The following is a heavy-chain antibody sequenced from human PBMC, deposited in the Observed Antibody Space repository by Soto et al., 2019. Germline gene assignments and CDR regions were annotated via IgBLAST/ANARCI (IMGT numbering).Heavy chain of an antibody. J-gene: IGHJ4*02. Sequence: QVQLVESGGGVVQPGRSLRLSCAASGFTFSSNGMHWVRQAQGKGLGWVAVISYDGSNKYYADSVKGRFTISRDNSKNTLYLQMNSLRAEDTAVYYCAKGSHYYDSSGYSDYWGQGTLVTVSS. CDR1: GFTFSSNG. V-gene: IGHV3-30*18. CDR3: AKGSHYYDSSGYSDY. CDR2: ISYDGSNK. D-gene: IGHD3-22*01.